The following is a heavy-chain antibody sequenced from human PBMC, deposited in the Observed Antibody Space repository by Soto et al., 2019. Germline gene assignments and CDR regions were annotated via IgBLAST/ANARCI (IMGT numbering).Heavy chain of an antibody. CDR1: GFTFSSYA. J-gene: IGHJ3*02. V-gene: IGHV3-30-3*01. CDR2: ISYDGSNK. CDR3: AGGSITIFGVVILWGAFDI. Sequence: SCAASGFTFSSYAMHWVRQAPGKGLEWVAVISYDGSNKYYADSVKGRFTISRDNSKNTLYLQMNSLRAEDTAVYYCAGGSITIFGVVILWGAFDIWGQGTMVTVSS. D-gene: IGHD3-3*01.